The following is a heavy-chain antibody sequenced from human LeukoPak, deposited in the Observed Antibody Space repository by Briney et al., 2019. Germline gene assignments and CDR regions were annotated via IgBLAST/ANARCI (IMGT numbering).Heavy chain of an antibody. CDR1: GYTFTGYY. V-gene: IGHV1-46*01. D-gene: IGHD6-19*01. Sequence: EASVKVSCKASGYTFTGYYMHWLRQAPGQGLEWMGIINPSGGSTSYAQKFQGRVTMTRDTSTSTVYMELSSLRSEDTAVYYCARDCIKIAVAGTPLGYWGQGTLVTVSS. CDR3: ARDCIKIAVAGTPLGY. CDR2: INPSGGST. J-gene: IGHJ4*02.